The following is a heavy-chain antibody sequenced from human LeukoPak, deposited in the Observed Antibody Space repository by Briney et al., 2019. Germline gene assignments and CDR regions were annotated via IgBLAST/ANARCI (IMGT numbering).Heavy chain of an antibody. V-gene: IGHV3-30*02. D-gene: IGHD1-26*01. CDR3: AKLTTTWELRGAYFDC. CDR1: GFTFSSYG. J-gene: IGHJ4*02. Sequence: GGSLRLSCAASGFTFSSYGMHWVRQAPGKGLEWVAFIRYDGSNKYYADSVKGRFTISRDNSKNTLYLQMNSLRAEDTAVYYCAKLTTTWELRGAYFDCWGQGTLVTASS. CDR2: IRYDGSNK.